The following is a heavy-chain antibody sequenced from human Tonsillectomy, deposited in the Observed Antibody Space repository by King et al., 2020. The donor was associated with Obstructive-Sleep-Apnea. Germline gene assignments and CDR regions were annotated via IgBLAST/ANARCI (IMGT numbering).Heavy chain of an antibody. J-gene: IGHJ4*02. CDR3: VGGHVDCLYSFDD. V-gene: IGHV1-69*01. CDR2: IIPFFGTP. Sequence: VQLVESGAEVKKPGSSMKVSCKASGATFNSGAINWVRQAPGQGLEWLGGIIPFFGTPHYAQKFQGRVTISADESTSTVYMELGSLRSEDTAFYNCVGGHVDCLYSFDDWGQGALVTVSS. CDR1: GATFNSGA. D-gene: IGHD3-9*01.